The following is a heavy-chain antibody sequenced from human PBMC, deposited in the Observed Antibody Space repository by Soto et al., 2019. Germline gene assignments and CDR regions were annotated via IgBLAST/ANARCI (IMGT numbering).Heavy chain of an antibody. D-gene: IGHD2-2*02. CDR2: ISDSGSA. V-gene: IGHV4-31*03. CDR1: GGPISGGGYY. J-gene: IGHJ5*02. Sequence: QVQLQESGPGLVKPSQTLSLTCTVSGGPISGGGYYWSWVRQHPGKGLEWIGFISDSGSAYYNPSLKSRVTISVDTSTNQFSLKLSSVTAADTAVYYCAKDPLYGWFDPWGQGTLVTVSS. CDR3: AKDPLYGWFDP.